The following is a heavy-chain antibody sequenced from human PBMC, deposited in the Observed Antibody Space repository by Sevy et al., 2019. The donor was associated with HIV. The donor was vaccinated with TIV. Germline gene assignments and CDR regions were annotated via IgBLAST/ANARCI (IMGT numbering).Heavy chain of an antibody. J-gene: IGHJ4*02. Sequence: GESLKISCAASGFTFSDFRMHWVRQAPGKGLEWVAVISYDARNTKYNPDSVKGRFTISRDNSKNTLYLQINSLRPEDTAIYYCARDKGEILSSAFDYLGQGTLVTVSS. CDR1: GFTFSDFR. CDR2: ISYDARNTK. CDR3: ARDKGEILSSAFDY. D-gene: IGHD3-16*01. V-gene: IGHV3-30*04.